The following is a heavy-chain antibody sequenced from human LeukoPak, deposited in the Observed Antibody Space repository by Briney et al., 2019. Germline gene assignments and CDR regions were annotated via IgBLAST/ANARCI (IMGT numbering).Heavy chain of an antibody. CDR2: IYYSGST. CDR1: GGSISSYY. CDR3: AAVGRLGGFGAFDI. J-gene: IGHJ3*02. D-gene: IGHD3-10*01. Sequence: SETLSLTCTVSGGSISSYYWSWIRQPPGKGLEWIGYIYYSGSTNYNPSLKSRVTISVDTSKNQFSLKLSPVTAADTAVHYCAAVGRLGGFGAFDIWGQGTMVTVSS. V-gene: IGHV4-59*01.